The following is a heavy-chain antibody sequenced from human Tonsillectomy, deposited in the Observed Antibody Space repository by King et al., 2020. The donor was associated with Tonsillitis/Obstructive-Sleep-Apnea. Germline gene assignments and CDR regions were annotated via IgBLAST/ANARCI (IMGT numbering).Heavy chain of an antibody. CDR3: ARGGPLSIAARRRAHDY. Sequence: VQLQQWGAGLLKPSETLSLTCAVYGGSFSGYYWSWIRQPPGKGLEWIGEINHSGSTNYNPSLKSRVTISVDTSKNQFSLKLSSVTAADTAVYYCARGGPLSIAARRRAHDYWGQGTLVTVSS. D-gene: IGHD6-6*01. CDR2: INHSGST. CDR1: GGSFSGYY. J-gene: IGHJ4*02. V-gene: IGHV4-34*01.